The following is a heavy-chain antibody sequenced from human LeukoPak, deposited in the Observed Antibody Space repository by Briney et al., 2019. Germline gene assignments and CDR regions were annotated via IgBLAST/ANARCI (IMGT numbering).Heavy chain of an antibody. V-gene: IGHV3-23*01. CDR1: GFTFSSYA. CDR2: ISGSGGNT. D-gene: IGHD7-27*01. CDR3: AINPNWGIYYFDY. Sequence: GGSLRLSCAASGFTFSSYAMSWVRQAPGKGLEWVSAISGSGGNTYYADSVKGRFTISRDNSKNTLYLQMNSLRAEDTAIYYCAINPNWGIYYFDYWGQGTLVTVSS. J-gene: IGHJ4*02.